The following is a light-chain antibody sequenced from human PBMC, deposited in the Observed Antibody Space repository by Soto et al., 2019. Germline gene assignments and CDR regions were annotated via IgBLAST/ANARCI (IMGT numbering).Light chain of an antibody. CDR3: QTWGTAIHDVV. CDR2: LNTDGSH. CDR1: SGHNNYA. J-gene: IGLJ2*01. Sequence: QPVLTQSPSASASLGASVKLTCTLSSGHNNYAIAWHQQQPAKGPRYLMKLNTDGSHSKGAGIPDRFSGSSSGAERHLTFSSAQSADEADYYCQTWGTAIHDVVFVGGTKLTV. V-gene: IGLV4-69*01.